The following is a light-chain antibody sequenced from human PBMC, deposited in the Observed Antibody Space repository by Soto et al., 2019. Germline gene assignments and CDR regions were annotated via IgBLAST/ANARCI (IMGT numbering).Light chain of an antibody. CDR1: SSDVGSYNL. CDR3: CSYAGRSTSWV. Sequence: QSALTQPASVSGSPGQSITISCTGTSSDVGSYNLVSWYQQHPGKAPKLMIYEGSKRPSGVSNRFSGSKSGNTASLTISGLQAEDEADYYCCSYAGRSTSWVFGGGTQLTVL. V-gene: IGLV2-23*01. CDR2: EGS. J-gene: IGLJ3*02.